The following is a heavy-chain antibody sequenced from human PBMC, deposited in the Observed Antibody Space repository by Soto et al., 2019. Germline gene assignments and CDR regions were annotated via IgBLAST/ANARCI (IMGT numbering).Heavy chain of an antibody. J-gene: IGHJ4*02. CDR3: AKDPNYYDSSGYGLFDY. D-gene: IGHD3-22*01. CDR1: EFTLRGGA. CDR2: ISGSGGST. V-gene: IGHV3-23*01. Sequence: PGGSVRLSCADAEFTLRGGAMSWVRQATGKGLEWVSAISGSGGSTYYADSVKGRFTISRDNSKNTLYLQMNSLRAEDTAVYYCAKDPNYYDSSGYGLFDYWGQGTLVTVS.